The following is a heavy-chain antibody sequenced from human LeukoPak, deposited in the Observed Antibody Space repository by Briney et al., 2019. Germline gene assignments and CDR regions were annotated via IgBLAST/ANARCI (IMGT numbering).Heavy chain of an antibody. J-gene: IGHJ4*02. Sequence: ASVKVSCKASGYTFTSYDINWVRQATGQGLEWVGWMNPNSGNTGYAQKFQGRVTMTRNTSISTAYMELSSLRSEDTAVYYCARGYCSGGSCYSLYNYWGQGTLVTVSS. CDR2: MNPNSGNT. CDR1: GYTFTSYD. D-gene: IGHD2-15*01. CDR3: ARGYCSGGSCYSLYNY. V-gene: IGHV1-8*01.